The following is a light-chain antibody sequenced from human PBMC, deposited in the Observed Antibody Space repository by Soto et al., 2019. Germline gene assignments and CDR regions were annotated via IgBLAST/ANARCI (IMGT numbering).Light chain of an antibody. J-gene: IGLJ3*02. V-gene: IGLV2-11*01. CDR2: DVS. CDR3: CSYGGSYTWV. CDR1: SGDVGGYNF. Sequence: QSALTQPRSVSGSPGQSVTISCTGASGDVGGYNFVSWYQQHPGKAPTLMIFDVSQRPSGVPDRFSGSMSGNTASLTISGLQAEDEADYYCCSYGGSYTWVFGGGTKLTV.